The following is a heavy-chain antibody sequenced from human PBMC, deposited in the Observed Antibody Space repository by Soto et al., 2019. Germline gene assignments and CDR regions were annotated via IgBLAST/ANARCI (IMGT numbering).Heavy chain of an antibody. CDR3: ARRAPYGEYYFYGLDV. CDR2: IDPTDSYT. D-gene: IGHD4-17*01. J-gene: IGHJ6*02. CDR1: GYSFTSYW. Sequence: GESLKISCKGSGYSFTSYWINWVRQMPGNGLEWMGTIDPTDSYTNYSPSFQGHVTISADNSITTAYLQWSSLKASDTAMYYCARRAPYGEYYFYGLDVWGQGTTVTVSS. V-gene: IGHV5-10-1*01.